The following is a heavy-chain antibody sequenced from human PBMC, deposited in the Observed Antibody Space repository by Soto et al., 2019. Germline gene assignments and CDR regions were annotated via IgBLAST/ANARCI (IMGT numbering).Heavy chain of an antibody. D-gene: IGHD3-22*01. CDR3: ARDPSGYYNTSIDY. CDR2: INPKSGGT. J-gene: IGHJ4*02. Sequence: ASVKVSCKASGYTFTGYYMHWVRQAPGQGLEWMGWINPKSGGTKYAQKFQGWVTMTRDTSISTAYMELSRLRSDDTAVYYCARDPSGYYNTSIDYWGQGTLVTVSS. V-gene: IGHV1-2*04. CDR1: GYTFTGYY.